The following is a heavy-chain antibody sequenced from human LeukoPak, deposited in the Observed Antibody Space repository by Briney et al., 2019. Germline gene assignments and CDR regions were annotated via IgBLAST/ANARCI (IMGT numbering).Heavy chain of an antibody. V-gene: IGHV4-34*01. D-gene: IGHD3-3*01. CDR1: GGSFSGYY. CDR2: INHSGST. CDR3: ARPNYDFGDFDY. J-gene: IGHJ4*02. Sequence: SETLSLTCAVYGGSFSGYYWSWIRQPPGKGLEWIGEINHSGSTNYNPSLKSRVTISVDTSKNQFSLKLSSVTAADTAVYYCARPNYDFGDFDYWGQGTLVTVSS.